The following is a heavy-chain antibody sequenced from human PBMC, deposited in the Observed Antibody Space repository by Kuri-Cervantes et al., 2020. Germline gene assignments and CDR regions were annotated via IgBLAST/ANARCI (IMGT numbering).Heavy chain of an antibody. D-gene: IGHD3-22*01. CDR3: ARERGGRSSGYYYYYGMDG. J-gene: IGHJ6*02. CDR2: ISSSSSYI. CDR1: GLTSSSYS. Sequence: LSLTCAAPGLTSSSYSMNWVRPAPGKGLEWVSSISSSSSYIYYADSVKGRFTISRDNAKNSLYLQMNSLRAEDTAVYYCARERGGRSSGYYYYYGMDGWGQGTTVTVSS. V-gene: IGHV3-21*01.